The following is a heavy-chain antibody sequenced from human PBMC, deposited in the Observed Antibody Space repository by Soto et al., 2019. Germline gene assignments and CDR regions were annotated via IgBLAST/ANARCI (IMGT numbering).Heavy chain of an antibody. CDR2: IKSKTDGGTT. D-gene: IGHD3-22*01. CDR3: TTDSYSTIIIVRFEY. Sequence: SGGSLRLSCAASGFTFSNAWINWVRQAPGKGLEWVGRIKSKTDGGTTDYAEPVKGRFAISRDDSNNMVYLQMNSLKIEDTAVYYCTTDSYSTIIIVRFEYWGHGTLVTVSS. CDR1: GFTFSNAW. V-gene: IGHV3-15*07. J-gene: IGHJ4*01.